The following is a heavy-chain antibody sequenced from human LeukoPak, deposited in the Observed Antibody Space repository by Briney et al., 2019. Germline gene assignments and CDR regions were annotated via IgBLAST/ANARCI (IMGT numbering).Heavy chain of an antibody. CDR3: ASSGYSSSWYVTFYYYYMDV. Sequence: ASVTVSFTASGYTFTIYAMNWVRQAPGQGLEWMGWINTNTGNPTYSQGFTGRFVFSLDTSVSTAYLQISSLKAEDTAVYYCASSGYSSSWYVTFYYYYMDVWGKGTTVTVSS. J-gene: IGHJ6*03. CDR1: GYTFTIYA. D-gene: IGHD6-13*01. V-gene: IGHV7-4-1*02. CDR2: INTNTGNP.